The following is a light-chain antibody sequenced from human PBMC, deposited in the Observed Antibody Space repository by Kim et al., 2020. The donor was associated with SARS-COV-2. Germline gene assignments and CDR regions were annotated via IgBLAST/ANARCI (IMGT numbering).Light chain of an antibody. CDR2: DGS. J-gene: IGLJ2*01. V-gene: IGLV2-23*01. Sequence: GQSITITCTRTSSDVRSSNLVSWYQQHTGKAPKLMIYDGSKRPSWVSNRFSGSKSGNTASLTISGLQAEDEADYYCCSYAGSSTLIFGGGTQLTVL. CDR3: CSYAGSSTLI. CDR1: SSDVRSSNL.